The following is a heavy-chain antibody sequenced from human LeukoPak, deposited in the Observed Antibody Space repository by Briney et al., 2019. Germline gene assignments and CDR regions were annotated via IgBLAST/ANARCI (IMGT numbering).Heavy chain of an antibody. CDR2: ISYSGST. Sequence: SETLSLTCTVSGGSISSYYWSWIRQPPGKGLEWIGYISYSGSTNYNPSLKSRVSIAVETSKNQFSLKLSSVTAADTAVYYCARGNWNYASFWFDPWGQGTLVTVSS. J-gene: IGHJ5*02. CDR3: ARGNWNYASFWFDP. CDR1: GGSISSYY. V-gene: IGHV4-59*01. D-gene: IGHD1-7*01.